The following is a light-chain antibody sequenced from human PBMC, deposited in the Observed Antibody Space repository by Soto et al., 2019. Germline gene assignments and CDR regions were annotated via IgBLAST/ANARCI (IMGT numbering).Light chain of an antibody. V-gene: IGKV4-1*01. CDR2: WAS. J-gene: IGKJ3*01. CDR3: QQYYSTPLT. Sequence: DIVMTQSPDSLAVSLGERATINCKSSQSVLYRSNNKNYLAWFQQKPGQPPKMVIYWASTRESGVPDRFSGSGSGTDVTLTISSLQAEDVAVYYCQQYYSTPLTFGPGTKVDIK. CDR1: QSVLYRSNNKNY.